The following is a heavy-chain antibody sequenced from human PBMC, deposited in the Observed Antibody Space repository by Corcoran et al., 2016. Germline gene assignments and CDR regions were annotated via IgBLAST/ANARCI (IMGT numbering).Heavy chain of an antibody. CDR1: GFTFSSYW. CDR2: IKQDGSEK. Sequence: EVQLVESGGGLVQPGGSLRLSCAASGFTFSSYWMSWVRQAPGKGLEWVANIKQDGSEKYYVDSVKGRFTISRDNAKNSLYLQMNSLRAEDTAVYYCASDSSIDYYYGMDVWGQGTTVTVSS. CDR3: ASDSSIDYYYGMDV. D-gene: IGHD6-19*01. V-gene: IGHV3-7*01. J-gene: IGHJ6*02.